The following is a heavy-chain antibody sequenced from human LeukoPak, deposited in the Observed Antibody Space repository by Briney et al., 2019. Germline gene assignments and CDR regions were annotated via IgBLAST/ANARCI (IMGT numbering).Heavy chain of an antibody. CDR1: GFTFSSYA. CDR3: ARVPGILTGYYYY. CDR2: ISYDGSNK. J-gene: IGHJ4*02. D-gene: IGHD3-9*01. V-gene: IGHV3-30-3*01. Sequence: PGGSLRLSCAASGFTFSSYAMHWVRQAPGKGLEWVAVISYDGSNKYYADSVKGRFTISRDNSKNTLYLQMNSLRAEDTAVYYCARVPGILTGYYYYWGQETLVTVSS.